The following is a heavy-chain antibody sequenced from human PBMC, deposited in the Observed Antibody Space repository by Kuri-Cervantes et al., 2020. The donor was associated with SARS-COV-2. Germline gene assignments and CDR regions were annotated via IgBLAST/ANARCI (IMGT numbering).Heavy chain of an antibody. D-gene: IGHD2/OR15-2a*01. Sequence: SVKVSCKASGYTFTGYYMHWVRQAPGQGLEWMGWINPNSGGTNYAQKFQGRVTMTRDTSISTAYMELSRLRSDDTAVYYCTRVRISAYNWFDPWGQGTLVTVSS. CDR3: TRVRISAYNWFDP. J-gene: IGHJ5*02. V-gene: IGHV1-2*02. CDR1: GYTFTGYY. CDR2: INPNSGGT.